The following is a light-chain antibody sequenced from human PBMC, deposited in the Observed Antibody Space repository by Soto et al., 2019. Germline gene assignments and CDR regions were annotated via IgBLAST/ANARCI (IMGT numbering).Light chain of an antibody. CDR2: DAS. CDR1: QSVTNH. CDR3: QQRYNWPPIT. J-gene: IGKJ5*01. V-gene: IGKV3-11*01. Sequence: EIVFTQSPATLSLSPGERATLSCRASQSVTNHLAWYQQKPGQTPRLLIYDASNRAAGVPARFSGSGSGADFTLTISSLEPEDSAVYYCQQRYNWPPITFGQGTRLEIK.